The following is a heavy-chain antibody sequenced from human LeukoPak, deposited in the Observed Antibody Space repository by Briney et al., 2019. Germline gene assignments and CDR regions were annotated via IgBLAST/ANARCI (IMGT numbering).Heavy chain of an antibody. D-gene: IGHD2-2*02. CDR3: ARDLRYCSSTSCYIHAFDI. Sequence: GASVKVSCKASGYTFTSYGISWMRQAPGQGLEWMGWISAYNGNTNYAQKLQGRVTMTTDTSTSTAYMELRGLRSDDTAVYYCARDLRYCSSTSCYIHAFDIWGQGTMVTVSS. V-gene: IGHV1-18*01. CDR2: ISAYNGNT. J-gene: IGHJ3*02. CDR1: GYTFTSYG.